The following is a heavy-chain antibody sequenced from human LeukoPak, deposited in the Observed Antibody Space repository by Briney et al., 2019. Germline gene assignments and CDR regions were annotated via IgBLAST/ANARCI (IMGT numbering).Heavy chain of an antibody. CDR1: GYTFTSYG. D-gene: IGHD5-18*01. CDR2: ISAYNGNT. J-gene: IGHJ4*02. Sequence: ASVTVSFKASGYTFTSYGISWVRQAPGQGLEWMGWISAYNGNTNYAQKLQGRVTMTTDTSTSTAYMELRSLRSDDTAVYYCSRDTAMVIEGPDYWGQGTLVTVSS. V-gene: IGHV1-18*01. CDR3: SRDTAMVIEGPDY.